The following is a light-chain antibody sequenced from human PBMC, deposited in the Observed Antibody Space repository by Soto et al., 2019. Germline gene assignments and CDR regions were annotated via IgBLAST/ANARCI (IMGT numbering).Light chain of an antibody. CDR3: GSWDSSLSAYV. J-gene: IGLJ1*01. V-gene: IGLV1-51*01. CDR1: SSNIGGNS. Sequence: QSAMTQPPSVSAAPGQKVTISCSGSSSNIGGNSVSWYQQLPRTAPKLLIYDDNKRPSGIPDRFSGSKSGTSATLGITGFQTGDEADYYCGSWDSSLSAYVFGTGIKVTVL. CDR2: DDN.